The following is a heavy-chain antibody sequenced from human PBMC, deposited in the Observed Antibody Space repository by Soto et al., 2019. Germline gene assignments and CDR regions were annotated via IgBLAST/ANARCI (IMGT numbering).Heavy chain of an antibody. Sequence: SGPTLVNPTQTLTLTCSFSGFSLSTSGVGVGWVRQPPGKALEWLALIYWSGDEHYRPSLKSRLTITKATSKNQVVLIMTNMDPVDTATYYCAHGLATLPVFAFDVWGQGTTVTVSS. V-gene: IGHV2-5*01. CDR3: AHGLATLPVFAFDV. J-gene: IGHJ3*01. CDR1: GFSLSTSGVG. CDR2: IYWSGDE. D-gene: IGHD6-6*01.